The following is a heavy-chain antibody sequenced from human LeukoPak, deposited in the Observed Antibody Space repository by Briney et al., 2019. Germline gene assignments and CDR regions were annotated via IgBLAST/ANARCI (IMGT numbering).Heavy chain of an antibody. V-gene: IGHV4-59*01. CDR1: GGSISSYY. CDR3: ALGITPNLDY. CDR2: IYYSGST. Sequence: SETLSLTCTVSGGSISSYYWSWIRQPPGKGLEWIGYIYYSGSTNYAPSLKRRVTISVDTSKNQVALKLSSLTAADAAVYYCALGITPNLDYWGQGTLVTVSS. D-gene: IGHD3-16*01. J-gene: IGHJ4*02.